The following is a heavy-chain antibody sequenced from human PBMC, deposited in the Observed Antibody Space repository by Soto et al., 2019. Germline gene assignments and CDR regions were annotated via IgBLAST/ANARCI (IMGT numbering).Heavy chain of an antibody. CDR2: ISGSGGST. CDR3: EKDQDYGDYVKYFQH. Sequence: GGSLRLSCAASGFTFSSYAMSWVRQAPGKGLEWVSAISGSGGSTYYADSVKGRFTISRDNSKNTLYLQMNSLRAEDTAVYYCEKDQDYGDYVKYFQHWGQGTLVNVSS. D-gene: IGHD4-17*01. V-gene: IGHV3-23*01. J-gene: IGHJ1*01. CDR1: GFTFSSYA.